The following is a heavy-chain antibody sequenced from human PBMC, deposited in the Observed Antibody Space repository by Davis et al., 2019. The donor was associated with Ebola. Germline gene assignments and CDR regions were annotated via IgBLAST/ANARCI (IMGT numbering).Heavy chain of an antibody. V-gene: IGHV3-66*01. D-gene: IGHD3-10*01. CDR3: ARDFFGSGSYSILYYYYGMDV. J-gene: IGHJ6*02. Sequence: GESLKISCAASGFTVSSNYMSWVRQAPGKGLEWASVIYSGGSTYYADSVKGRFTISRDNSKNTLYLQMNSLRAEDTAVYYCARDFFGSGSYSILYYYYGMDVWGQGTTVTVSS. CDR2: IYSGGST. CDR1: GFTVSSNY.